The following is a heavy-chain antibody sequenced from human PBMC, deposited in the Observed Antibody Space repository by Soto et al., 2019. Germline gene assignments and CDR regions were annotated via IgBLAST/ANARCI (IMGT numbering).Heavy chain of an antibody. V-gene: IGHV6-1*01. CDR2: TYYRSNWNF. D-gene: IGHD6-19*01. J-gene: IGHJ4*02. CDR3: AGELDIHHGLGY. Sequence: SQTLSLTCAISWGSVSSNTATWNWVRQSPSRGLEWLGRTYYRSNWNFDYALSVRSRITINPDTSKNQFSLQLNSLTPEDTAVYYCAGELDIHHGLGYWGPGTSVTVSS. CDR1: WGSVSSNTAT.